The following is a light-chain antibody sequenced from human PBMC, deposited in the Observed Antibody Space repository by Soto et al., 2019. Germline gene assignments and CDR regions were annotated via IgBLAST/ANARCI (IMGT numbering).Light chain of an antibody. CDR2: EVS. CDR3: SSYGSTSTRYV. CDR1: SSDVGGYNY. Sequence: QSALTQPASVSGSPGQSITNSCTGTSSDVGGYNYVSWYQQHPGKAPKLMIYEVSNRPSGVSNRFSGSKSGNTASLTISGLQAEDEADYFCSSYGSTSTRYVFGTGTKVTVL. V-gene: IGLV2-14*01. J-gene: IGLJ1*01.